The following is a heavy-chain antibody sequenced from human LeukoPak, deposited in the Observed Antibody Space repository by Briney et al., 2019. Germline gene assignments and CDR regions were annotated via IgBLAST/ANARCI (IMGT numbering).Heavy chain of an antibody. D-gene: IGHD6-19*01. J-gene: IGHJ4*02. CDR3: ARVRTVAGNPFDY. CDR1: GFTFSSYS. CDR2: ISSSSSYI. V-gene: IGHV3-21*01. Sequence: GGSLRLSCAASGFTFSSYSMNWVRKAPGKGLEWVSSISSSSSYIYYADSVKGRFTISRDNAKNSLYLQMNSLRAEDTAVYYCARVRTVAGNPFDYWGQGTLVTVSS.